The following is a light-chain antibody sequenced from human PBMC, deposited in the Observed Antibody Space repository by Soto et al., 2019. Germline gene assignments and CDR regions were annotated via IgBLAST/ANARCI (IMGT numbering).Light chain of an antibody. V-gene: IGLV1-40*01. CDR3: QSYDSSLSGRVI. CDR2: GNT. J-gene: IGLJ2*01. CDR1: SSNIGAGYD. Sequence: QSVLTQPPSVSGAPGQRVTISCTGSSSNIGAGYDVHWYQQLPGTAPKLLIHGNTNRPSGVPDRFSGSKSGTSASLAITGLQAEDEADYFCQSYDSSLSGRVIFGGGTQLTVL.